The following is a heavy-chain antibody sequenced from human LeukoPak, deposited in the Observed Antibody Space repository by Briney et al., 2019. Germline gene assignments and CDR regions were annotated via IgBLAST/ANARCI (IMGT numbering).Heavy chain of an antibody. CDR3: AGTGGRNSYGSNGAFDY. CDR1: GYTFTSYA. V-gene: IGHV7-4-1*02. Sequence: ASVKVSCKASGYTFTSYAMNWVRQAPGQGLEWMGWINTNTGNPTYAQGFTGRFVFSLDTSVSTAYLQISSLKAEDTAVYYCAGTGGRNSYGSNGAFDYWGQGTLVTVSS. J-gene: IGHJ4*02. CDR2: INTNTGNP. D-gene: IGHD5-18*01.